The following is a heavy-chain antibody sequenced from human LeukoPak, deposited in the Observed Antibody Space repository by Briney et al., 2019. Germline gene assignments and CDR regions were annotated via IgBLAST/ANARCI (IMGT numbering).Heavy chain of an antibody. J-gene: IGHJ5*02. CDR1: GGSISGFY. Sequence: SETLSLTCTVSGGSISGFYWSWTRQSPRLGLEWIGFTYSDGSTKYNPSLTSRVTMSVDTSKNQISLRLTSVTAADTAIYYCARDVVAVPGSDNWFDPWGQGTLVTVSS. CDR2: TYSDGST. V-gene: IGHV4-59*01. CDR3: ARDVVAVPGSDNWFDP. D-gene: IGHD6-19*01.